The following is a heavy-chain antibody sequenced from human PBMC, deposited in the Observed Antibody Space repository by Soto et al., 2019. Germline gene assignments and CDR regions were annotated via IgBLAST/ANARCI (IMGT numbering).Heavy chain of an antibody. V-gene: IGHV3-15*01. CDR3: TTDWAPYDNSGPYPLH. J-gene: IGHJ4*02. Sequence: PGGSLRLSCAVSAFTFNNAWMSLVRQTPGKGLKWVGRIKSQTDGGTADYAAPVKGRFTISRDDSKNTLYLQLNSLKTEDTAVYYCTTDWAPYDNSGPYPLHWGERTPVTVS. CDR1: AFTFNNAW. D-gene: IGHD3-22*01. CDR2: IKSQTDGGTA.